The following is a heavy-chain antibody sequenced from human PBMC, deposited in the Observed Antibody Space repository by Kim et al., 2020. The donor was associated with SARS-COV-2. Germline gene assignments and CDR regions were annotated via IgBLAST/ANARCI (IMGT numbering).Heavy chain of an antibody. V-gene: IGHV1-18*01. CDR2: NGNP. Sequence: NGNPTYVQKRQGRVTMTTDTSTSTAYMELRSLRSDDTAVYYCARGLAMNSWGQGTLVTVSS. CDR3: ARGLAMNS. J-gene: IGHJ4*02. D-gene: IGHD6-19*01.